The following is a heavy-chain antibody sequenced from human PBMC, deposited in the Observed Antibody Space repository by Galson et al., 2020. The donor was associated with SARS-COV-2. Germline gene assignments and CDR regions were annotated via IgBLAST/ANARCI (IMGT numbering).Heavy chain of an antibody. J-gene: IGHJ4*02. D-gene: IGHD3-10*01. CDR1: GHSIKMSNYY. CDR3: ASGDYYGSGSYYNVINQ. V-gene: IGHV4-39*07. Sequence: SETLSLTCTVSGHSIKMSNYYWGWIRQPPGKGLEFIGTIFYGGSTFYNPSLTSRVSLSVHTSNNQFSLRLTSVTAADTAVYYCASGDYYGSGSYYNVINQWGEGTLVTVSS. CDR2: IFYGGST.